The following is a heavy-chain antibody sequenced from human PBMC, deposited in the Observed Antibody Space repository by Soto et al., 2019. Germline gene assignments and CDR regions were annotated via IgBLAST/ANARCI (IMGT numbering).Heavy chain of an antibody. CDR1: GGTFSSYA. CDR2: IIPIFGTA. V-gene: IGHV1-69*13. J-gene: IGHJ5*02. Sequence: ASVKVSCKASGGTFSSYAISWVRQAPGQGLEWMGGIIPIFGTANYAQKFQGRVTITADESTRTAYMELSSLRSEDTAVYYCATGSIVVVAATLWGAWFDPWGQGTLVTVSS. D-gene: IGHD2-15*01. CDR3: ATGSIVVVAATLWGAWFDP.